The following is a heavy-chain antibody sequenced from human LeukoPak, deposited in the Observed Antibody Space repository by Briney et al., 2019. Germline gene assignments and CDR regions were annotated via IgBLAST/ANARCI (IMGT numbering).Heavy chain of an antibody. D-gene: IGHD3-10*01. Sequence: GGSLRLSCAASGFTFSSYSMNWVRQAPGKGLEWVSYISSSSSYMYHADSVKGRFTISRDNAKNSLYLQMNSLRAEDTAVYYCARDPGNWYFDLWGRGTLVTVSS. J-gene: IGHJ2*01. CDR2: ISSSSSYM. V-gene: IGHV3-21*01. CDR3: ARDPGNWYFDL. CDR1: GFTFSSYS.